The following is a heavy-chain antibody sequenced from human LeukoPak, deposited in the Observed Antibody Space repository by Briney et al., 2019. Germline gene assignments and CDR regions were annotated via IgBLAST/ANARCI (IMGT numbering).Heavy chain of an antibody. D-gene: IGHD6-6*01. J-gene: IGHJ4*02. CDR2: ISYDGSNK. CDR1: GFTFSSYA. Sequence: PGGSLRLSCAASGFTFSSYAMHWVRQAPGKGLEWVAVISYDGSNKYYADSVKGRFTISRDNSKNTLYLQMNSLRAEDTAVYYCATYWGTAARRRFDYWGQGTLVTVSS. V-gene: IGHV3-30*04. CDR3: ATYWGTAARRRFDY.